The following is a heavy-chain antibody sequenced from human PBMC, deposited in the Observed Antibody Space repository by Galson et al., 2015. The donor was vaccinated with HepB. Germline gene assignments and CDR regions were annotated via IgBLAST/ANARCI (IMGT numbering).Heavy chain of an antibody. CDR3: AAYYDYIWGTANAFDI. J-gene: IGHJ3*02. CDR1: GGSISSYY. CDR2: IYYSGST. V-gene: IGHV4-59*01. D-gene: IGHD3-16*01. Sequence: TLSLTCTVSGGSISSYYWSWIRQPPGKGLEWIGYIYYSGSTNYNPSLKSRVTISVDTSKNQFSLKLSSVTAADTAVYYCAAYYDYIWGTANAFDIWGQGTMVTVSS.